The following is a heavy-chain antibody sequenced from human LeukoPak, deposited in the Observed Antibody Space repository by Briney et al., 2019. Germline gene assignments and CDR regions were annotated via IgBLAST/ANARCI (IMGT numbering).Heavy chain of an antibody. Sequence: SETLSLTCTVSGGSISSYYWSWIRQPPAKGLEWIGYIYYSGSTNYNPSLKSRVTISVDTSKNQFSLKLSSVTAADTAVYYCARGSSSGWWYWGQGTLVTVSS. CDR1: GGSISSYY. CDR3: ARGSSSGWWY. V-gene: IGHV4-59*08. J-gene: IGHJ4*02. D-gene: IGHD6-19*01. CDR2: IYYSGST.